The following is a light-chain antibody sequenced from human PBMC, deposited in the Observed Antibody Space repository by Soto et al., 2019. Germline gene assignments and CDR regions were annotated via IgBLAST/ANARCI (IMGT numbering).Light chain of an antibody. CDR2: EGN. CDR1: RNDIGTYNL. CDR3: SSYSDSDTKV. J-gene: IGLJ1*01. V-gene: IGLV2-14*02. Sequence: QSALTQPASVSESPGQSISISCGGGRNDIGTYNLVSWYQQHPGKAPKLIIYEGNKRPSGVSNRFSGSRSGNTDSLTISGLQAEDEADYYCSSYSDSDTKVFGTGTKVTVL.